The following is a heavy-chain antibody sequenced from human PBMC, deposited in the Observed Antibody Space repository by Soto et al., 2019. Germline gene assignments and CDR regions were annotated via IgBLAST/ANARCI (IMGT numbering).Heavy chain of an antibody. J-gene: IGHJ6*02. Sequence: QVQLQQWGAGLLKPSETLSLTCAGYGGSFSGYYWSWIRQPPGKGLEWIGAINHSGSTNYNPSLTSRVTISVDTSKNQFSLKLSSVTAADTAVYYCARDRKNYDSSGYYRNYGMDVWGQGATVTVSS. V-gene: IGHV4-34*01. CDR1: GGSFSGYY. CDR3: ARDRKNYDSSGYYRNYGMDV. CDR2: INHSGST. D-gene: IGHD3-22*01.